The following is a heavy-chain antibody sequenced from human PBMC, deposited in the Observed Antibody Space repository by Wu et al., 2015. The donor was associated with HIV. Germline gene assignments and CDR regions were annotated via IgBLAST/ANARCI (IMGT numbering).Heavy chain of an antibody. CDR1: GGTFSSYA. J-gene: IGHJ6*03. D-gene: IGHD5-18*01. V-gene: IGHV1-69*12. CDR3: ARGPVDTAMVERLYYYYYYMDV. Sequence: QVQLVQSGAEVKKPGSSVKVSCKASGGTFSSYAISWVRQAPGQGLEWMGGIIPIFGTANYAQKFQGRVTITADESTSTAYMELSSLRSEDTAVYYCARGPVDTAMVERLYYYYYYMDVVGQRDHGHRLL. CDR2: IIPIFGTA.